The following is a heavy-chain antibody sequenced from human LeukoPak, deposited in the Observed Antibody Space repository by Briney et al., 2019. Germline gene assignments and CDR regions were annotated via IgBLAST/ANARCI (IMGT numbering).Heavy chain of an antibody. D-gene: IGHD3-22*01. J-gene: IGHJ6*02. CDR3: ARGRPSLYYDSSGYYRNSRGYGMDV. V-gene: IGHV4-34*01. CDR2: INNRGRP. CDR1: AGSLSGYY. Sequence: SETLSPTCAPYAGSLSGYYCSCIRQPPKKWGEWIGAINNRGRPNFNPSLKSRVTISVDTSKNQFSLKLSSVTAADTAVYYCARGRPSLYYDSSGYYRNSRGYGMDVWGQGTTVTVSS.